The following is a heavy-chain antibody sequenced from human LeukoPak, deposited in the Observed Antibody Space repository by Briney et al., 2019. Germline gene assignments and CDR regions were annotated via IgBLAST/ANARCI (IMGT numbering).Heavy chain of an antibody. Sequence: GGSLRHLHAASGLHLNSQPKSELPPATGKRLELVSALLGRGGSTYYADSVKSRFTISRDNSKNTLYLQMNSLRAEDTAVYYCARESGGFAMIVLVKDFDYWGRGTLVTVS. CDR1: GLHLNSQP. D-gene: IGHD3-22*01. CDR3: ARESGGFAMIVLVKDFDY. CDR2: LLGRGGST. J-gene: IGHJ4*02. V-gene: IGHV3-23*01.